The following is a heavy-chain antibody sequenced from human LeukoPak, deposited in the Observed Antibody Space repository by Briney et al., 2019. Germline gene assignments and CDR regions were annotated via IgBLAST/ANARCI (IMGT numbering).Heavy chain of an antibody. CDR1: GGSISSGGYY. Sequence: TLSLTCTVSGGSISSGGYYWSWIRQPPGKGLEWIGYIYHSGSTYYNPSLKSRVTISVDRSKNQFSLKLSSVTAADTAVYYCARAIEQYSSGWYYFDYWGQGTLVTVSS. D-gene: IGHD6-19*01. CDR3: ARAIEQYSSGWYYFDY. CDR2: IYHSGST. J-gene: IGHJ4*02. V-gene: IGHV4-30-2*01.